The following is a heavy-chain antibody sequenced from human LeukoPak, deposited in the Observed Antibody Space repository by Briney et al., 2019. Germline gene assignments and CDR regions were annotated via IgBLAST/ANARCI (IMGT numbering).Heavy chain of an antibody. V-gene: IGHV3-48*01. CDR3: AREADYYGSGSYLYRYYFDS. CDR1: AFTFSSYG. J-gene: IGHJ4*02. D-gene: IGHD3-10*01. Sequence: GGSLRLSCAASAFTFSSYGMHWVRQAPGKGLEWVSYISSSSSTIYYADSVKGRFTISRDNAKNSLYLQMNSLRAEDTAVYYCAREADYYGSGSYLYRYYFDSWGQGTLVTVSS. CDR2: ISSSSSTI.